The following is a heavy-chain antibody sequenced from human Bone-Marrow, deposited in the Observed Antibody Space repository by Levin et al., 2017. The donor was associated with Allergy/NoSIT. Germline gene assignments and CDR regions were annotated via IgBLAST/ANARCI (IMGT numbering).Heavy chain of an antibody. D-gene: IGHD4-17*01. J-gene: IGHJ6*03. CDR1: GGSFSGYY. Sequence: SETLSLTCAVYGGSFSGYYWSWIRQPPGKGLEWIGEINHSGSTNYNPSLKSRVTISVDTSKNQFSLKLSSVTAADTAVYYCARGYGDYRTFRYYYYYMDVWGKGTTVTVSS. CDR2: INHSGST. V-gene: IGHV4-34*01. CDR3: ARGYGDYRTFRYYYYYMDV.